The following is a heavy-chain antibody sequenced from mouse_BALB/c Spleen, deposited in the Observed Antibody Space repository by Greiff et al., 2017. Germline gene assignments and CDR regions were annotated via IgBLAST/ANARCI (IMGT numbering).Heavy chain of an antibody. CDR1: GFNIKDYY. CDR2: IDPENGNT. Sequence: EVQLKQSGAELVRPGALVKLSCKASGFNIKDYYMHWVKQRPEQGLEWIGWIDPENGNTIYDPKFQGKASITADTSSNTAYLQLSSLTSEDTAVYYCARWQLVYAMDYWGQGTSVTVSS. CDR3: ARWQLVYAMDY. J-gene: IGHJ4*01. V-gene: IGHV14-1*02. D-gene: IGHD4-1*02.